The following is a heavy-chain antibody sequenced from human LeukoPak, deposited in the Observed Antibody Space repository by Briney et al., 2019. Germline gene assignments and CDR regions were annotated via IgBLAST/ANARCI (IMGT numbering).Heavy chain of an antibody. CDR1: GFTFSSYG. J-gene: IGHJ4*02. D-gene: IGHD6-19*01. V-gene: IGHV3-33*06. CDR2: IWYDGSNK. CDR3: AKDGRSSGWPEV. Sequence: GGSLRLSCAASGFTFSSYGMYWVRQARGKWLEWVAVIWYDGSNKYYADSVKGRFTISRDNSKNTLYLQMNSLITEDTTVYYCAKDGRSSGWPEVWGQGTLVTVSS.